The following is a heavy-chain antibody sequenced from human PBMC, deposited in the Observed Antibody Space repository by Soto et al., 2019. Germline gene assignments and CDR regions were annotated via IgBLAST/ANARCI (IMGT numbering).Heavy chain of an antibody. CDR3: ARGPGGPDGPGDY. V-gene: IGHV1-3*01. CDR2: INAGNGNT. Sequence: QVQLVQSGAEVKKPGASVKVSCKASGYTFTNYAMHWVRQAPGQRLEWMGWINAGNGNTKYSQKFRXRXPITRDTSASTAYMDLSSLRSEDTAVYYCARGPGGPDGPGDYWGQGTLVTVSS. CDR1: GYTFTNYA. J-gene: IGHJ4*02. D-gene: IGHD2-15*01.